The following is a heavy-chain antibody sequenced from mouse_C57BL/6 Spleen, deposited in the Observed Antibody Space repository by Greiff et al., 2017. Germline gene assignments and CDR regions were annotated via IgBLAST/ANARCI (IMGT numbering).Heavy chain of an antibody. Sequence: DVQLQESGPGLAKPSQTLSLTSDYWNWIRKFPGNKLEYMGYISYSGSTYYNPSLKSRISITRDTSKNQYYLQLNSVTTEDTATYYCARYDGNYTPYWYFDVWGTGTTVTVSS. CDR2: ISYSGST. D-gene: IGHD2-1*01. V-gene: IGHV3-8*01. J-gene: IGHJ1*03. CDR1: SDY. CDR3: ARYDGNYTPYWYFDV.